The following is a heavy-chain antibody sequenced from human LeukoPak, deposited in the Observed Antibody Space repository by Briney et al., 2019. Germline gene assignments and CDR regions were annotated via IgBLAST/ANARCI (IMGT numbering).Heavy chain of an antibody. CDR3: TRICKAGSSYTDGGGNQDY. CDR2: IRSKANSYAT. J-gene: IGHJ4*02. Sequence: GGSLRLSCAASGFTFSGSTTNWVHQASGKGLEWVGRIRSKANSYATAYAASVKGRFTISRDDSKNTAYLQMNSLKTEDTAVYYWTRICKAGSSYTDGGGNQDYWGQGTLVTVSS. D-gene: IGHD4-23*01. V-gene: IGHV3-73*01. CDR1: GFTFSGST.